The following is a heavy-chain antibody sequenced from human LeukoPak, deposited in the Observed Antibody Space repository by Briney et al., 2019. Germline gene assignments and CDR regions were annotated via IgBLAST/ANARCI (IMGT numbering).Heavy chain of an antibody. Sequence: GGSLRLSCAASGFTFSSYAMHWVRQAPGKGLEWVAVISYDGSNKYYADSVKGRFTISRDNSKNTLYLQMNSLRAEDTAVYYCARGSYDYVWGSSHGAFDIWGQGTMVTVSS. CDR2: ISYDGSNK. CDR3: ARGSYDYVWGSSHGAFDI. CDR1: GFTFSSYA. D-gene: IGHD3-16*01. J-gene: IGHJ3*02. V-gene: IGHV3-30-3*01.